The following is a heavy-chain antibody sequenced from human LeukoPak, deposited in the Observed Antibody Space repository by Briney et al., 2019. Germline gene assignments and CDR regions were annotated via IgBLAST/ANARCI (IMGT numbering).Heavy chain of an antibody. CDR2: ISSSSSYI. D-gene: IGHD3-10*01. V-gene: IGHV3-21*01. CDR3: ARNPGGYYYMDV. CDR1: GFTFSSYS. J-gene: IGHJ6*03. Sequence: GGSLRLSCAASGFTFSSYSMNWVRQAPGKGLAGVSSISSSSSYIYYADSVKGRFTISSDNAKNSLYLQMNSLRAEDTAVYYCARNPGGYYYMDVWGKGTTVTVSS.